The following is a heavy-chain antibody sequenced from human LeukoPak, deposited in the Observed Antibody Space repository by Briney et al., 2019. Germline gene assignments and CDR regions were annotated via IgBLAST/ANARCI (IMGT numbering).Heavy chain of an antibody. J-gene: IGHJ4*02. CDR1: GFIFTNYF. Sequence: GGSLRLSCAASGFIFTNYFMSWVRQAPGKGLEWVASIKHDGSEKYYVDSVRGRFTISRDNTMNSLYLQMSSLRAEDTAVYYCARDRDFDYWGQGTLVTVSS. CDR2: IKHDGSEK. CDR3: ARDRDFDY. V-gene: IGHV3-7*01.